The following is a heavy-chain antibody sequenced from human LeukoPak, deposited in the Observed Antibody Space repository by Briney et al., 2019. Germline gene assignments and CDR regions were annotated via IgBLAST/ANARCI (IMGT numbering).Heavy chain of an antibody. CDR1: GFTFSNYN. Sequence: PGGSLRLSCAASGFTFSNYNMNWVRQAPGKGLEWVSYISTSSTTIYYADSVKGRFTISRDNARNSLYLQMNSLRGEDTAVYFCARGQRSPNFYYYMDVWGKGTTVTVSS. CDR2: ISTSSTTI. D-gene: IGHD1-1*01. V-gene: IGHV3-48*01. J-gene: IGHJ6*03. CDR3: ARGQRSPNFYYYMDV.